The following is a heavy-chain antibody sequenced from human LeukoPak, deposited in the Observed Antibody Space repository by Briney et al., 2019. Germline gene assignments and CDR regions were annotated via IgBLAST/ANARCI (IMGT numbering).Heavy chain of an antibody. CDR3: AGGGGWY. CDR1: GFTFADYD. J-gene: IGHJ4*02. V-gene: IGHV3-20*04. Sequence: GGSLRLSCAASGFTFADYDMSRGPQAPGKGLEWVSDINWDGGSTGYADSVKGRFTISRDNAKNSLYLQMNSLRAEDTALYYCAGGGGWYWGQGTLVTVSS. D-gene: IGHD2-15*01. CDR2: INWDGGST.